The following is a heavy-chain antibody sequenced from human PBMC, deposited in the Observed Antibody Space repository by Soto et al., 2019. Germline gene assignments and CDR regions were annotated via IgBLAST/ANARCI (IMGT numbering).Heavy chain of an antibody. D-gene: IGHD1-1*01. J-gene: IGHJ4*02. Sequence: QVHLVQSGAEVKKPVASVKVSCQGSGYAFTTYGITWVRQAPGQGLEWMGWISAHNGNTNYAQKLQGRVTVTRDTSTSTAYMELRSLRYDDTAVYYCARGRYGDYWGQGDLVTVSS. CDR1: GYAFTTYG. V-gene: IGHV1-18*01. CDR2: ISAHNGNT. CDR3: ARGRYGDY.